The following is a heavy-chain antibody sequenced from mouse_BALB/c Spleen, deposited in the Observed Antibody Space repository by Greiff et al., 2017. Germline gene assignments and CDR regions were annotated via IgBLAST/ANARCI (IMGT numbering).Heavy chain of an antibody. V-gene: IGHV2-9*02. CDR2: IWAGGST. CDR3: ARDNGNYFDY. CDR1: GFSLTSYG. D-gene: IGHD2-1*01. J-gene: IGHJ2*01. Sequence: VHLVESGPGLVAPSQSLSITCTVSGFSLTSYGVHWVRQPPGKGLEWLGVIWAGGSTNYNSALMSRLSISKDNSKSQVFLKMNSLQTDDPAMYYCARDNGNYFDYWGQGTTLTVSS.